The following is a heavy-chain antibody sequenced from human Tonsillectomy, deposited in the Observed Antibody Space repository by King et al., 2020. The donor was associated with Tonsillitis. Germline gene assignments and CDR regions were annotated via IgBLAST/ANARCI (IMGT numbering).Heavy chain of an antibody. CDR1: GFTFSSYA. J-gene: IGHJ4*02. CDR3: AKDSLLLRLPKSQIDY. D-gene: IGHD3-10*01. CDR2: ISGSGGST. V-gene: IGHV3-23*04. Sequence: VQLVESGGGLVQPGGSLRLSCAASGFTFSSYAMSWVRQAPGKGLEWVSAISGSGGSTYYADSVKGRFTISRDNSKNTLYLQMNSLRAQDTAVYYCAKDSLLLRLPKSQIDYWGQGTLVPVSS.